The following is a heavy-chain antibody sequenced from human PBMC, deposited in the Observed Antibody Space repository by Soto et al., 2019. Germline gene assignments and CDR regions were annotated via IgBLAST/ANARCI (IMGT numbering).Heavy chain of an antibody. CDR3: ARSQGSSTSLEIYYYCYYGMDV. V-gene: IGHV1-69*01. CDR1: GGTFGSYA. CDR2: IIPIPGTA. Sequence: QVQLVQSGAEVKKPGSSVKVSCKASGGTFGSYAISWVRQAPGQGLEWMGGIIPIPGTANYAQKFQGRVRIAAEESTSTAYMELSSLRSEDTAVYYCARSQGSSTSLEIYYYCYYGMDVWGQGTTVTVSS. D-gene: IGHD2-2*01. J-gene: IGHJ6*02.